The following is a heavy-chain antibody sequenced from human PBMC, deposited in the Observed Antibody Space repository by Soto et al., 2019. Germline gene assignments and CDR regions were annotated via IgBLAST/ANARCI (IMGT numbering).Heavy chain of an antibody. CDR3: AREYYSCGWHSGYDAFDI. J-gene: IGHJ3*02. CDR2: TYYRSKWYN. Sequence: SQTLSLTCVISGDSVSSNSAAWNWIRQSPSRGLEWLGRTYYRSKWYNDYAVSVKSRITINPDTSKNQFSLQLNSVTPEDTAVYYCAREYYSCGWHSGYDAFDIWGQGTLVTVSS. D-gene: IGHD6-19*01. V-gene: IGHV6-1*01. CDR1: GDSVSSNSAA.